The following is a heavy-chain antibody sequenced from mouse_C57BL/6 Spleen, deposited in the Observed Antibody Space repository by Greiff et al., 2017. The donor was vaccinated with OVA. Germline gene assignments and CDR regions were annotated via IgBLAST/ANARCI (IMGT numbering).Heavy chain of an antibody. CDR3: TRDYGSSYWYFDV. J-gene: IGHJ1*03. V-gene: IGHV1-15*01. CDR2: IDPETGGT. CDR1: GYTFTDYE. Sequence: VQLQQSGAELVRPGASVTLSCKASGYTFTDYEMHWVKQTPVHGLEWIGAIDPETGGTAYNQKFKGKAILTADKSSSTAYMGLRSLTSEDSAVYYCTRDYGSSYWYFDVWGTGTTVTVSS. D-gene: IGHD1-1*01.